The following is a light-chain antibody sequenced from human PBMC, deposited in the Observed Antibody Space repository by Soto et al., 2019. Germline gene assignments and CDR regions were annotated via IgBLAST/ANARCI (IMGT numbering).Light chain of an antibody. CDR3: SSYTSSITYV. V-gene: IGLV2-14*01. CDR2: GVN. J-gene: IGLJ1*01. CDR1: SSDIGDYNY. Sequence: SELPQPASGSGSPGQSITISCTRTSSDIGDYNYVSWYQQRPEKAPELMIYGVNNRPPGVSNRFSGSKSGNTASLTISGLQAEDEADYYCSSYTSSITYVFGTGTKVTVL.